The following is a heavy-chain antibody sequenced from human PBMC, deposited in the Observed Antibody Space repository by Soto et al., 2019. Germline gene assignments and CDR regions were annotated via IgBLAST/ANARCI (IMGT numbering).Heavy chain of an antibody. CDR1: GFTFSNYA. V-gene: IGHV3-30*18. Sequence: QVQLVESGGGVVQPGRFLRLSCAASGFTFSNYAMHWVRQAPGKGLEWVAVISYDGSDKYYADSVKGRFTISRDNSKSTLNMQMNSLRADDTAVYYCAKALGELSPESYDYRGQGTLITVSS. J-gene: IGHJ4*02. CDR2: ISYDGSDK. D-gene: IGHD3-16*02. CDR3: AKALGELSPESYDY.